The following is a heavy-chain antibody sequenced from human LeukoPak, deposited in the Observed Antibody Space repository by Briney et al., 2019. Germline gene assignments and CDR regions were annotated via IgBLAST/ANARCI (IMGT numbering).Heavy chain of an antibody. V-gene: IGHV4-34*01. Sequence: SETLSLTCAVYGGSFSGYYWSWIRQPPGKGLEWIGEINHSGSTNYNPSLKSRVTISVDTSKNQFSLKLSSVTAADTAVYYCARGVQDIVLWVPRTKSYYMDVWGKGTTVTVSS. CDR2: INHSGST. CDR1: GGSFSGYY. CDR3: ARGVQDIVLWVPRTKSYYMDV. D-gene: IGHD2-8*02. J-gene: IGHJ6*03.